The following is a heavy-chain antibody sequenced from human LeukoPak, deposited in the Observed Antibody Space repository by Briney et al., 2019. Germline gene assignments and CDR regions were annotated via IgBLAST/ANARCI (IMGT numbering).Heavy chain of an antibody. CDR2: ISGSAGST. CDR1: GFIFRSYT. V-gene: IGHV3-23*01. Sequence: GGSLRLSCAASGFIFRSYTMSWVRQAPGKGLEWVSAISGSAGSTYYADSVKGRFTISRDNPKNTLYLQMNSLRAEDTAVYYCAKDEEWQYFFDYWGQGTLVTVSS. D-gene: IGHD3-3*01. J-gene: IGHJ4*02. CDR3: AKDEEWQYFFDY.